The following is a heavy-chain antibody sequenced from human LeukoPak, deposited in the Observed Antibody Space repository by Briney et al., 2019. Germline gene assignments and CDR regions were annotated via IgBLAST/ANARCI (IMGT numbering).Heavy chain of an antibody. V-gene: IGHV3-64*01. CDR2: ISSNGGST. D-gene: IGHD6-19*01. J-gene: IGHJ4*02. CDR1: GFTFSSYA. Sequence: GGSLRLSCAASGFTFSSYAMHWVRQAPGKGLEYVSAISSNGGSTYYANSVKGRFTISRDNSKNTLYLQMGSLRAEDMAVYYCARVAVAGTFYFDYWGQGTLVTVSS. CDR3: ARVAVAGTFYFDY.